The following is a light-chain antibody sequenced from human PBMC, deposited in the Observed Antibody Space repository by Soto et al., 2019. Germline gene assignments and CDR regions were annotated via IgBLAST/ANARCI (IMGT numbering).Light chain of an antibody. CDR3: QQYFEWPPMT. V-gene: IGKV3-15*01. CDR1: QSVSNK. Sequence: EVVMTQSPATLSVSPGERATLSCRASQSVSNKLAWYQQKPGQVPRLLIYGASTRAAGIPARFSGSGSGTDFTLTISSLQSEDSAIYYCQQYFEWPPMTFGQGTKVDIK. J-gene: IGKJ1*01. CDR2: GAS.